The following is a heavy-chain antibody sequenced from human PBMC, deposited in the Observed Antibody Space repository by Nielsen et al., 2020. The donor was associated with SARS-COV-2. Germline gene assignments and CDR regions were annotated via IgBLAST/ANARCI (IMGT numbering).Heavy chain of an antibody. J-gene: IGHJ3*02. V-gene: IGHV3-9*01. CDR3: AKIPGDFDAFDI. CDR2: ISWNSGSI. D-gene: IGHD4-17*01. Sequence: SLKISCAASGFTFSSYSMNWVRQAPGKGLEWVSGISWNSGSIGYADSVKGRFTISRDNAKNSLYLQMNSLRAEDTALYYCAKIPGDFDAFDIWGQGTMVTVSS. CDR1: GFTFSSYS.